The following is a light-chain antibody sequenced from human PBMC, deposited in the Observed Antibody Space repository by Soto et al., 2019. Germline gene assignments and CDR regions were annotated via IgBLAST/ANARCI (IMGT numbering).Light chain of an antibody. Sequence: ELVLTQSPVTLSLSPGEIATLSCRASQSVSSYLAWYQQRPGQAPRLLIYAASTRATGIPARFSGSGSGTEFTLTISSLQSEDFAVYYCQQYNNWPRTFGQGTKVDNK. CDR3: QQYNNWPRT. CDR1: QSVSSY. CDR2: AAS. V-gene: IGKV3-15*01. J-gene: IGKJ1*01.